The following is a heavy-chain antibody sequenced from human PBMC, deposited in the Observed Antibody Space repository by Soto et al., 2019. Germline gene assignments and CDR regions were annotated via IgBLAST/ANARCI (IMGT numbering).Heavy chain of an antibody. D-gene: IGHD2-2*02. CDR2: IYYSGST. Sequence: PSETLSLTCTVSGGSVSSGSYYWSWIRQPPGKGLEWIGYIYYSGSTNYNPSLKSRVTITRDTSAGTAYMELSSLRSEDTAVYYCARDLYGSFDPWGQGTLVTVSS. V-gene: IGHV4-61*01. J-gene: IGHJ5*02. CDR3: ARDLYGSFDP. CDR1: GGSVSSGSYY.